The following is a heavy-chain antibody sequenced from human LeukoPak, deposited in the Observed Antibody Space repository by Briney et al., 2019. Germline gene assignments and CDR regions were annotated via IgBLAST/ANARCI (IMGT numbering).Heavy chain of an antibody. CDR3: ARGSGCSSPSGHDY. CDR2: IYYSGST. Sequence: SETLSLTCTVSGGSISSHYWSWIRQPPGKGLEWIGYIYYSGSTNYNPSLKSRVTISVDTSKNQFSLKLSSVTAADTAVYYCARGSGCSSPSGHDYWGQGTLVTVSS. D-gene: IGHD6-13*01. V-gene: IGHV4-59*11. J-gene: IGHJ4*02. CDR1: GGSISSHY.